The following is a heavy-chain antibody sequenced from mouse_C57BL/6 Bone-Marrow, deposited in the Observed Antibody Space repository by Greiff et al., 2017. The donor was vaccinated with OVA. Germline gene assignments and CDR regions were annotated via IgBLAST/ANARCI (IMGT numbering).Heavy chain of an antibody. CDR3: VRHDQLEYAMDY. V-gene: IGHV10-1*01. D-gene: IGHD3-1*01. CDR2: IRSKSNNYAT. Sequence: GGGLVQPKGSLKLSCAASGFSFNTYAMNWVRQAPGKGLERVARIRSKSNNYATYYADSVKDRFTISRDDSESMLYLQMNNLTTEDTAMYYCVRHDQLEYAMDYWGQGTSVTVSS. CDR1: GFSFNTYA. J-gene: IGHJ4*01.